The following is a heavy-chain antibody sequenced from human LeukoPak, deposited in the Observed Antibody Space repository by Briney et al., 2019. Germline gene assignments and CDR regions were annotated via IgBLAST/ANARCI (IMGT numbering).Heavy chain of an antibody. V-gene: IGHV3-23*01. CDR1: GFTFRSYA. Sequence: SGGSLRLSCAASGFTFRSYAMSWVRQAPGKGLEWVSAISGSGGSTYYADSVKGRFTISRDNSKNTLYLQMNSLRAEDTAVYYCASYHYYDSSGLDDYFDYWGQGTLVTVSS. D-gene: IGHD3-22*01. CDR2: ISGSGGST. J-gene: IGHJ4*02. CDR3: ASYHYYDSSGLDDYFDY.